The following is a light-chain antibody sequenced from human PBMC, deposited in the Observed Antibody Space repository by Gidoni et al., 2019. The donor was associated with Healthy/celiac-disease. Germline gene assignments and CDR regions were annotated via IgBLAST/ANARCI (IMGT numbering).Light chain of an antibody. J-gene: IGKJ2*01. V-gene: IGKV1-39*01. Sequence: DIQMTQSPSSLSASVGDRVTITCRASQSISSYLNWYQQKPGKAPKLLIYAASILQSGVPSRFSCSGSGTDFTLTISSLQPEDFATYYCQQSYSTHTFGQGTKLEIK. CDR1: QSISSY. CDR2: AAS. CDR3: QQSYSTHT.